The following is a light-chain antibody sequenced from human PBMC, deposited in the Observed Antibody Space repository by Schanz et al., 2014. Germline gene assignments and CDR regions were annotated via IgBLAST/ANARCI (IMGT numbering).Light chain of an antibody. Sequence: QSALTQPASVSGSPGQSITISCTGTSSDVGGYNFVSWYQQHPGKAPKLMIYEVSKRPSGVPDRFSGSKSGNTASLTISGXQAEDEGDYYCSSYTSSSTVVFGGGTKLTVL. V-gene: IGLV2-14*01. CDR1: SSDVGGYNF. CDR2: EVS. CDR3: SSYTSSSTVV. J-gene: IGLJ2*01.